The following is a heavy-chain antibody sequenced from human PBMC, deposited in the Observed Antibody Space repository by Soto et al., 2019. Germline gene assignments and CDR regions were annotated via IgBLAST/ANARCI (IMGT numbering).Heavy chain of an antibody. Sequence: SGPTLVNPQQTLILTCAFSGFSLSRKGMSVSWIRQPPGKALEFLALIDWEEEKFSSPSLRTRLTVSKDTSKSQVVLTLTNVDPVDTATYYCTRSTNWNYEYYFDYWGQGTLVTVSS. CDR2: IDWEEEK. V-gene: IGHV2-70*01. J-gene: IGHJ4*02. CDR3: TRSTNWNYEYYFDY. D-gene: IGHD1-7*01. CDR1: GFSLSRKGMS.